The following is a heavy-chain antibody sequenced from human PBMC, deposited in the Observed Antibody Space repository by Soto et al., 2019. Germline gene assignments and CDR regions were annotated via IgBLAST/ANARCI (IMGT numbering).Heavy chain of an antibody. CDR2: IYYSGST. V-gene: IGHV4-61*01. J-gene: IGHJ4*02. D-gene: IGHD6-13*01. CDR3: ARAEYSSSWYVY. Sequence: QVQLQESGPGLVKPSETLSLTCTVSGGSVSSGSYYWSWIRQPPGKGLEWIGYIYYSGSTNYNPSLKNRVTISVDTSKNQFSLKLSSVTAADTAVYYCARAEYSSSWYVYWGQRTLVTVSS. CDR1: GGSVSSGSYY.